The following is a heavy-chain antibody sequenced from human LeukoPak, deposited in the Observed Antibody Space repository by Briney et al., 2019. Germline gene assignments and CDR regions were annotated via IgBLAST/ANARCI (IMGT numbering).Heavy chain of an antibody. CDR2: ISNSARTI. V-gene: IGHV3-48*03. CDR1: GFTFSNFE. CDR3: ARVYPIGYFYYMDV. D-gene: IGHD2-15*01. Sequence: GGSLRLSCAASGFTFSNFEMNWVRQAPGKGLEWVSYISNSARTIFYADSVKGRFTISRDNAKKSLYLQMNSLRVEDTAVYYCARVYPIGYFYYMDVWGIGATVTVS. J-gene: IGHJ6*03.